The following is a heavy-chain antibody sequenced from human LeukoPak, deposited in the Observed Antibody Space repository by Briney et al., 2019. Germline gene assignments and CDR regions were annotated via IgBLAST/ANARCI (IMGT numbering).Heavy chain of an antibody. CDR3: ARRFAPSRNDAFDI. J-gene: IGHJ3*02. CDR1: GGSISSGDYY. CDR2: IYYSGST. D-gene: IGHD3-10*01. V-gene: IGHV4-30-4*01. Sequence: NPSETLSLTCTVSGGSISSGDYYWSWIRQPPGKGLEWIGYIYYSGSTYYNPSLKSRVTISVDTSKNQFSLKLSSVTASDTAVYYCARRFAPSRNDAFDIWGQGTMVTVSS.